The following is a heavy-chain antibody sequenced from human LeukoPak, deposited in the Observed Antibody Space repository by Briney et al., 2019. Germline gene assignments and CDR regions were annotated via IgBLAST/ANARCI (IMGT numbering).Heavy chain of an antibody. D-gene: IGHD3-10*02. Sequence: ASVKVSCKASGYTXTSYYIHWVRQAPGQGLEWMGISNPSGGSTSYPQKFQDRVTMTRDTSTSTVYMELSSLKSDDTAIYYCARGVFGELEKLMFQHWGQGTLVTVSS. CDR3: ARGVFGELEKLMFQH. V-gene: IGHV1-46*01. CDR1: GYTXTSYY. J-gene: IGHJ1*01. CDR2: SNPSGGST.